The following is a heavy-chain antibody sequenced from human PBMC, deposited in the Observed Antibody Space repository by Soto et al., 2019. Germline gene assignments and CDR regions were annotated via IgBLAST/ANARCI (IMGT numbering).Heavy chain of an antibody. CDR3: ARDLSGYVPFDY. Sequence: EVQLVESGGGVVRPGGSLRLSCAASGFTFDHYGMSWVRQAPGKGLEWVSGINWNGGSTGYADSVKGRFTISRDNAKNSLYLQMNRLRAEETALYYCARDLSGYVPFDYWGQGTLVTVSS. CDR2: INWNGGST. J-gene: IGHJ4*02. V-gene: IGHV3-20*04. CDR1: GFTFDHYG. D-gene: IGHD5-12*01.